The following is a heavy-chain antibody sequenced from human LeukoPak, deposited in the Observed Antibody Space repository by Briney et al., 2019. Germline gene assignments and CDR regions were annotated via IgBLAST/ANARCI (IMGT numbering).Heavy chain of an antibody. CDR1: GYTFTSYD. Sequence: ASLKVSCKASGYTFTSYDINWVRQATGQGLGWRGWMNPNSGNTGYAQKFQGRVTMTRNTSISTAYMELSSLRSEDTAVYYCARRTIFGVVIDYWGQGTLVTVSS. J-gene: IGHJ4*02. V-gene: IGHV1-8*01. D-gene: IGHD3-3*01. CDR3: ARRTIFGVVIDY. CDR2: MNPNSGNT.